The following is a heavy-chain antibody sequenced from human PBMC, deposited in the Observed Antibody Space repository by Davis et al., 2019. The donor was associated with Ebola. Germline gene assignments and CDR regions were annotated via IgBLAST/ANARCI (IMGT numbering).Heavy chain of an antibody. J-gene: IGHJ4*02. Sequence: ASVKVSCKTSGYTFSGYYIHWVRQAPGQGLERMGRINPNSGVTNYAQKFQGRVTMTKDTSISTVYMELSRLRSDDTAVYYCARAQFPTTSDHWGQGTLVTVSS. V-gene: IGHV1-2*06. CDR2: INPNSGVT. D-gene: IGHD1-1*01. CDR1: GYTFSGYY. CDR3: ARAQFPTTSDH.